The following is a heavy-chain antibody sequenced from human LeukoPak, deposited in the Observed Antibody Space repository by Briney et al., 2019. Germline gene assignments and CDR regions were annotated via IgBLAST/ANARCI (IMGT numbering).Heavy chain of an antibody. J-gene: IGHJ4*02. CDR1: GFTFSSYG. D-gene: IGHD7-27*01. Sequence: GGSLRLSCAASGFTFSSYGMHWVRQAPGKGLEWVAVISYDGSNKYYADSVKGRFTISRDNSKNTLYLQMNSLRAEDTAVCYCAKDRDGDLFDYWGQGTLVTVSS. CDR3: AKDRDGDLFDY. CDR2: ISYDGSNK. V-gene: IGHV3-30*18.